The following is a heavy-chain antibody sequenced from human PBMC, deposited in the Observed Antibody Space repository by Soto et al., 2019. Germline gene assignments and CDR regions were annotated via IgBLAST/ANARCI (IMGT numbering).Heavy chain of an antibody. CDR3: ARSPPEYSRYDLAYSFDY. CDR1: GYSFTSYW. CDR2: IYAGDSDT. Sequence: PGESLKISCKGAGYSFTSYWIGWVRQMPGKGLEWMGIIYAGDSDTRYSPSFQGQVTISADKSISTAYLQWSSLKASDTAMYYCARSPPEYSRYDLAYSFDYWGQGTLVTVSS. J-gene: IGHJ4*02. V-gene: IGHV5-51*01. D-gene: IGHD5-12*01.